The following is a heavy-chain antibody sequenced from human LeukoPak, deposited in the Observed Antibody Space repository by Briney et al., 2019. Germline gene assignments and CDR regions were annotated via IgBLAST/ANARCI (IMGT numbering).Heavy chain of an antibody. CDR3: ATNRVGTYDRPFDI. J-gene: IGHJ3*02. CDR1: GGSINSHY. Sequence: SETLSLTCIVSGGSINSHYWSWIRQPPGKGLEWIGDIHYTGTTKYNPSVKSRVTISIDTSRNQFSLELSSVTATDTAVYFCATNRVGTYDRPFDIWGQGTMVTVSS. V-gene: IGHV4-59*08. CDR2: IHYTGTT. D-gene: IGHD1-26*01.